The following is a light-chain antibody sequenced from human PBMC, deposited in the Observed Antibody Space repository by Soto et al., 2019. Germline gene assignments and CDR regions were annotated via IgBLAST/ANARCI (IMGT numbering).Light chain of an antibody. CDR3: QETYSVPVFT. CDR2: AAS. V-gene: IGKV1-39*01. J-gene: IGKJ3*01. CDR1: QTIGTY. Sequence: DIEMTQSPSSLSASLGDRVTITCRASQTIGTYLNWFQQKPGKAPKLLIYAASNLQSGVPSRFSGSGSGTDFTLIISSLQPDDFATYFCQETYSVPVFTFGPGTKVEVK.